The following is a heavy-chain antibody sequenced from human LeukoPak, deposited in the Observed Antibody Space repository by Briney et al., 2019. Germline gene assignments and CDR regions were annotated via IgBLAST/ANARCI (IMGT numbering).Heavy chain of an antibody. CDR1: GFNINNCW. CDR2: IKGDASEK. Sequence: GGSLRLSCAVSGFNINNCWMTWYRQAPGKGLECVAHIKGDASEKYYVDSVKGRFTISRDNAENSLYLQMNSLRAEDTAVYYCARQAGVTWGQGTLVAVSS. CDR3: ARQAGVT. D-gene: IGHD6-19*01. V-gene: IGHV3-7*01. J-gene: IGHJ5*02.